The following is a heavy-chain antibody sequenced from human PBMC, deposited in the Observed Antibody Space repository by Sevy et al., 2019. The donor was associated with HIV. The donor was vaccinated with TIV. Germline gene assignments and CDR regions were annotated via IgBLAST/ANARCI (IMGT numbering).Heavy chain of an antibody. D-gene: IGHD4-17*01. J-gene: IGHJ4*02. CDR2: IWFDGSNT. V-gene: IGHV3-33*01. Sequence: RGSLRLSCAASGFTFSTYGMHWVRQAPGKGLEWVAVIWFDGSNTYYADSVKGRFTISRDIAKNTLHLQMNSLRVEDTTVYYCARDLEFYDYGDYGPAFMPDYWGQGTLVTVSS. CDR1: GFTFSTYG. CDR3: ARDLEFYDYGDYGPAFMPDY.